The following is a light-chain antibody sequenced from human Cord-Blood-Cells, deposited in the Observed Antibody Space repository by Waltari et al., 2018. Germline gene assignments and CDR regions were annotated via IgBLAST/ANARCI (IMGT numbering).Light chain of an antibody. J-gene: IGKJ3*01. CDR1: QRVSSSY. CDR2: GAS. Sequence: EIVLTQSPATLSLSPGERATLSCRASQRVSSSYLAWYQQKPGQAPRLLIYGASSRATGIPDRFSGSGSGTDFTLTISRLEPEDFAVYYCQQYGSSPFTFGPGTKVDIK. CDR3: QQYGSSPFT. V-gene: IGKV3-20*01.